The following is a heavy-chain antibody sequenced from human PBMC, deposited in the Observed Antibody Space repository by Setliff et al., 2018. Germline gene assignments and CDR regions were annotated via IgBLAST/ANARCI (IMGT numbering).Heavy chain of an antibody. CDR1: GSSFRSYA. D-gene: IGHD3-22*01. CDR3: ANGGRDFYDSSGYYSD. CDR2: LSGSGVST. J-gene: IGHJ4*02. Sequence: GGSLRLSCVASGSSFRSYAMSWVRQAPGKGLEWVSTLSGSGVSTYYLDSVKGRFTISRDNVKKSLYLQMNSLRPEDTALYYCANGGRDFYDSSGYYSDWGQGTLVTVSS. V-gene: IGHV3-23*01.